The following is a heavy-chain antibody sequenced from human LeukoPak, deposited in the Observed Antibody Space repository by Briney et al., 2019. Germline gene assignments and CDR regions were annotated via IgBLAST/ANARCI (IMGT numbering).Heavy chain of an antibody. CDR3: ARLFYGSGSPFDY. Sequence: GGSLRLACAASGLTVSSNYMSWVRQARGKGLEWVSVIYSGGSTYYADSVKGRFTISRDNSKNTLYLQMNSLRAEDTAVYYCARLFYGSGSPFDYWGQGILVTVSS. CDR1: GLTVSSNY. D-gene: IGHD3-10*01. CDR2: IYSGGST. J-gene: IGHJ4*02. V-gene: IGHV3-66*01.